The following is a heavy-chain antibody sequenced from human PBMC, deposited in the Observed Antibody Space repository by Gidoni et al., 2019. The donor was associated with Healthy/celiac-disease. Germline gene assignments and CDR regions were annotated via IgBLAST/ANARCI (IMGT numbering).Heavy chain of an antibody. Sequence: QVQLQESGPGLVKPSQTLSLTCTVSGGSISSGGYYWSWIRQHPGKGLEWIGYIYYSGSTYYNPSLKSRVTISEDTSKNQFSLKLSSVTAADTAVYYCARGGGRITMVRGVIDYFDYWGQGTLVTVSS. CDR3: ARGGGRITMVRGVIDYFDY. J-gene: IGHJ4*02. D-gene: IGHD3-10*01. V-gene: IGHV4-31*03. CDR1: GGSISSGGYY. CDR2: IYYSGST.